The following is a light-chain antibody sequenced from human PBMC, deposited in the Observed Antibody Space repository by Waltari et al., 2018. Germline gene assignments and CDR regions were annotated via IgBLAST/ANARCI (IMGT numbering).Light chain of an antibody. J-gene: IGKJ1*01. Sequence: EIVLTQSPGTLSLSPGERATLSCRARQSVGRYLAWYQQKPGQAPRLLIYCLSSRPTGIPDRFSGSGSGTDFSLTISRLEPEDCAVYYCQKYESLPATFGQGTKVEI. V-gene: IGKV3-20*01. CDR2: CLS. CDR3: QKYESLPAT. CDR1: QSVGRY.